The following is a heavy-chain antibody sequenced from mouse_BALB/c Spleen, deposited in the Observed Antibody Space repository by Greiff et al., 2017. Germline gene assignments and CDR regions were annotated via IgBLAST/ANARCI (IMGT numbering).Heavy chain of an antibody. CDR3: ARVVDYDWYFDV. D-gene: IGHD2-4*01. CDR1: GFTFSSFG. Sequence: EVKLVESGGGLVQPGGSRKLSCAASGFTFSSFGMHWVRQAPEKGLEWVAYISSGSSTIYYADTVKGRFTISRDNPKNTLFLQMTSLRSEDTAMYYCARVVDYDWYFDVWGAGTTVTVSS. CDR2: ISSGSSTI. J-gene: IGHJ1*01. V-gene: IGHV5-17*02.